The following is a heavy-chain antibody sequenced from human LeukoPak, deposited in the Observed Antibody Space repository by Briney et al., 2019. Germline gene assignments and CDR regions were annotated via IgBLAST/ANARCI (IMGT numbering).Heavy chain of an antibody. CDR3: ARDNGGYDPFDY. Sequence: SETLSLTCAVYGGSFSGYYWSWIRQPPGKGLEWIGEINHSGSTNYNPSLKSRVTISVDTSKNQFSLKLSSVTAADTAVYYCARDNGGYDPFDYWGQGTLVTVSS. CDR1: GGSFSGYY. J-gene: IGHJ4*02. V-gene: IGHV4-34*01. D-gene: IGHD5-12*01. CDR2: INHSGST.